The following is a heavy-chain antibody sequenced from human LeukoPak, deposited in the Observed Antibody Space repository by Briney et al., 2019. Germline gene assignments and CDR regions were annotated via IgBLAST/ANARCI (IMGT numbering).Heavy chain of an antibody. CDR1: GGSISSSSYY. V-gene: IGHV4-39*02. CDR2: IYYSGST. D-gene: IGHD6-19*01. Sequence: SETLSLTCTVSGGSISSSSYYWGWIRQPPGKGLEWIGSIYYSGSTYYNPSLKSRVTISVDTSKNQFSLKLSSVTAADTAVYYCARDRSVYSSGWHWFDYWGQGTLVTVSS. CDR3: ARDRSVYSSGWHWFDY. J-gene: IGHJ4*02.